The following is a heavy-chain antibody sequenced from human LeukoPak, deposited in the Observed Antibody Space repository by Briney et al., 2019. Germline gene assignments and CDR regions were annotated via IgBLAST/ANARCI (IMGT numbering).Heavy chain of an antibody. V-gene: IGHV7-4-1*02. CDR1: GYTFTSYA. J-gene: IGHJ5*02. D-gene: IGHD3-10*01. Sequence: ASVKVSCKASGYTFTSYAMNWVRQAPGQGLEWMGWINTNTGNPTYAQGFTGRFVFSLDTSVSTAYLQISSLKAEDTAVYYCARENYGSGSYGPYNWFDPWGQGTLVTVSS. CDR2: INTNTGNP. CDR3: ARENYGSGSYGPYNWFDP.